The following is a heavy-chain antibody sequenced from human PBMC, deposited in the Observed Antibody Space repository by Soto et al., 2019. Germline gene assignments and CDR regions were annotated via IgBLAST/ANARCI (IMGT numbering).Heavy chain of an antibody. D-gene: IGHD4-17*01. J-gene: IGHJ6*03. Sequence: GGSLRLSCAASGFTVSSNYMSWVRQAPGKGLEWVSVIYSGGSTYYADSVKGRFTISRDNSKNTLYLQMNSLRAEDTAVYYCARDYNGDKLLGYYYYMYVWGKGTTVTVS. CDR3: ARDYNGDKLLGYYYYMYV. CDR1: GFTVSSNY. CDR2: IYSGGST. V-gene: IGHV3-66*01.